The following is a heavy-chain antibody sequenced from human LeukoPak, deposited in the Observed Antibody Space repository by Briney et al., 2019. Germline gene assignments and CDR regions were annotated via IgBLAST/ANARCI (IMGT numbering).Heavy chain of an antibody. J-gene: IGHJ6*02. CDR1: GDSTSSDRYY. CDR3: ARHGSSWRDYYYYGMDV. Sequence: PSETLSLTCTISGDSTSSDRYYGGWVRQPPGKGLEWIGNIYYSGSTYYNPSLKSRVTISVDTSKNQFSLKLSSVTAADTAVYYCARHGSSWRDYYYYGMDVWGQGTTVTVSS. CDR2: IYYSGST. V-gene: IGHV4-39*01. D-gene: IGHD6-13*01.